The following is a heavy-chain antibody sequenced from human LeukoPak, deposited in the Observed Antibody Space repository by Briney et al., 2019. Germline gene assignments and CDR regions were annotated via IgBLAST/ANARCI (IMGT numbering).Heavy chain of an antibody. CDR3: ARDRGIRGYSYGWDYFDY. D-gene: IGHD5-18*01. CDR1: GFTFSSYG. J-gene: IGHJ4*02. V-gene: IGHV3-30*03. Sequence: GGSLRLSCAASGFTFSSYGMHWVRQAPGKGLEWVAVISYDGSNKYYADSVKGRFTISRDNSKNTLYLQMNSLRAEDTAVYYCARDRGIRGYSYGWDYFDYWGQGTLVTVSS. CDR2: ISYDGSNK.